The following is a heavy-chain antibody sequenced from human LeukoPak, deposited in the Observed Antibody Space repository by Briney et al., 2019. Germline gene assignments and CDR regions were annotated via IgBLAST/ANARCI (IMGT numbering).Heavy chain of an antibody. Sequence: GGSLRLSCAASGFTFSSYGMHWVRQAPGKGLEWVAFIWYDGSNKYYADSVKGRFTISRDNSKNTLYLQMNSLRAEDTAVYYCAKGRYSGWSSFDYWGQGTPVTVSS. J-gene: IGHJ4*02. CDR2: IWYDGSNK. V-gene: IGHV3-30*02. CDR1: GFTFSSYG. CDR3: AKGRYSGWSSFDY. D-gene: IGHD6-19*01.